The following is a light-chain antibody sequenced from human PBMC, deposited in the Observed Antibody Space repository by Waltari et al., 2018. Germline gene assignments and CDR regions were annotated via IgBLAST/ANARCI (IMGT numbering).Light chain of an antibody. CDR3: QQSYSTPLT. CDR1: QGISSY. V-gene: IGKV1-39*01. CDR2: AAS. J-gene: IGKJ3*01. Sequence: DIQMTQSPSSLSASVGDRVTITCRTSQGISSYLNWYQQKPGKAPKLLIYAASSLQYGVPSRFSGSGSGTAFTLTISILQPEDFATYYCQQSYSTPLTFGPGTKV.